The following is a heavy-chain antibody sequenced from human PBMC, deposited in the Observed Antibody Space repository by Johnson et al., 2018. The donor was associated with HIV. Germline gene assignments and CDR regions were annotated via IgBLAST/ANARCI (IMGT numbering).Heavy chain of an antibody. CDR3: TRESTPGGADYVGYGLDV. CDR1: GFTFKDYY. J-gene: IGHJ3*01. CDR2: ISSSGTTK. D-gene: IGHD5-18*01. V-gene: IGHV3-11*04. Sequence: QAQMVESGGGLVKPGGSLRLSCAASGFTFKDYYMNWVRQTPGKGLEWVAHISSSGTTKYYADSVKGRFTISRDNTKKSLYLEMNSLRVDDTAIYYCTRESTPGGADYVGYGLDVWGQGTMVAVSS.